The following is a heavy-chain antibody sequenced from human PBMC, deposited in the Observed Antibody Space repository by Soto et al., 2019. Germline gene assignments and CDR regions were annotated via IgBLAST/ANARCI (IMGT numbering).Heavy chain of an antibody. Sequence: SETLSLTCTVSGGSISSYYWSWIRQPPGKGLEWIGYIYYSGSTNYNPSLKSRVTISVDTSKNQFSLKLSSVTAADTAVYYCARHAPDLWLPNYYYYMDVWGKGTTVTVSS. J-gene: IGHJ6*03. CDR1: GGSISSYY. CDR2: IYYSGST. V-gene: IGHV4-59*08. D-gene: IGHD5-18*01. CDR3: ARHAPDLWLPNYYYYMDV.